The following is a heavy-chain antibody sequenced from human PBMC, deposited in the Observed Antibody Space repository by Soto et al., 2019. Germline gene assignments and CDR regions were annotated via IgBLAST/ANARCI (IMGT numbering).Heavy chain of an antibody. J-gene: IGHJ3*02. V-gene: IGHV5-51*01. CDR1: GYSFTSYW. CDR2: IYPGDSDT. CDR3: ARGYYDFWSGPRNDAFDI. Sequence: GESLKISCKGSGYSFTSYWFGWVRQMPGKGLEWMGIIYPGDSDTRYSPSFQGQVTISADKSISTAYLQWSSLKASDTAMYYCARGYYDFWSGPRNDAFDIWGQGTMVTVSS. D-gene: IGHD3-3*01.